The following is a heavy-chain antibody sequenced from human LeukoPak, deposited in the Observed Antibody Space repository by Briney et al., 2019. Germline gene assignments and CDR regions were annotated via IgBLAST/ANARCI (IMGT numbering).Heavy chain of an antibody. J-gene: IGHJ4*02. CDR3: AIYSTLDY. Sequence: GGSLRLSCAASGFTFSSYEMNWVRQAPGKGLEWVSYISTSGSTIYYADSVKGRFTISRDYAKNSLYLQMNSLRAEDTAVYYCAIYSTLDYWGQGTLVTVSS. D-gene: IGHD6-13*01. CDR1: GFTFSSYE. CDR2: ISTSGSTI. V-gene: IGHV3-48*03.